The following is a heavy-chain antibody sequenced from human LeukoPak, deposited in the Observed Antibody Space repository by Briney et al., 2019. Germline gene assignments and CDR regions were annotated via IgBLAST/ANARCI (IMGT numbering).Heavy chain of an antibody. J-gene: IGHJ4*02. CDR2: IYYSGST. CDR3: ARPHPVYNYGYFDY. Sequence: SETLSLTCAVYGGPFSGYYWSWIRQTPGKGLEWIGYIYYSGSTNYNPSLKSRVTISVDTSKNQFSLKLSSVTAADTAVYYCARPHPVYNYGYFDYWGQGTLVTVSS. CDR1: GGPFSGYY. D-gene: IGHD5-18*01. V-gene: IGHV4-59*08.